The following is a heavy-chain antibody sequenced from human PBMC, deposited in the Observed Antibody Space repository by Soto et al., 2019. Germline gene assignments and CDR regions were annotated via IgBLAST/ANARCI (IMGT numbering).Heavy chain of an antibody. CDR3: ARGKAYYYGSGSYYKDWFDP. Sequence: QVQLQQWGAGLLKPSETLSLTCAVCGGSFSGYYWSWIRQPPGKGLEWIGEINHSGSTNYNPSLKSRVTISVDTSKNQFSLKLSSVTAADTAVYYCARGKAYYYGSGSYYKDWFDPWGQGTLVTVSS. CDR2: INHSGST. J-gene: IGHJ5*02. D-gene: IGHD3-10*01. V-gene: IGHV4-34*01. CDR1: GGSFSGYY.